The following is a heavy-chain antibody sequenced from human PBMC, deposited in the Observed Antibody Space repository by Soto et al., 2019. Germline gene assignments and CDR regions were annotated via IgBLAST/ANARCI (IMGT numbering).Heavy chain of an antibody. V-gene: IGHV3-23*01. J-gene: IGHJ4*02. D-gene: IGHD1-26*01. CDR3: AKDLVEAGATNPLVDY. CDR1: GFTFSSYA. Sequence: EVQLLESGGGLVQPGGSLRLSCAASGFTFSSYAMSWVRQAPGKGLEWVSAISGSGGSTYYADSVKGRFTISRDNSKNTLYLQMNSLRAEDTAVYYCAKDLVEAGATNPLVDYWGQGTLVTVSS. CDR2: ISGSGGST.